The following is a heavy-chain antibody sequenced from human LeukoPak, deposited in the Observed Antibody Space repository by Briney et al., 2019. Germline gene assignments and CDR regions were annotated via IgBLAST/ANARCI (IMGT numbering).Heavy chain of an antibody. Sequence: GASLKIPCKGSGYSFTSYWIGWVRQMPGKGLEWMGIIYPGDSDTRYSPSFQGQVTISADKSISTAYLQWSSLKASDTAMYYCARAKGYCSGGSCYSFDPWGQGTLVTVSS. V-gene: IGHV5-51*01. D-gene: IGHD2-15*01. CDR1: GYSFTSYW. CDR3: ARAKGYCSGGSCYSFDP. CDR2: IYPGDSDT. J-gene: IGHJ5*02.